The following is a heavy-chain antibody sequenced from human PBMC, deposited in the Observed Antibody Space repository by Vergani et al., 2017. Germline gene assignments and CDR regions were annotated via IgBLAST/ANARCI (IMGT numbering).Heavy chain of an antibody. CDR3: ARHTTYSDT. CDR2: IYHADSYT. Sequence: EVELVQSGPEMRKPGESLKISCKGSEYSFGNYWIGWVRQMPGKGLEWMGLIYHADSYTRYSPSFQGQVTISADKSISTAFLQWDSLKATDTALYYCARHTTYSDTWGQGTLVTVSS. CDR1: EYSFGNYW. J-gene: IGHJ5*02. D-gene: IGHD4-11*01. V-gene: IGHV5-51*01.